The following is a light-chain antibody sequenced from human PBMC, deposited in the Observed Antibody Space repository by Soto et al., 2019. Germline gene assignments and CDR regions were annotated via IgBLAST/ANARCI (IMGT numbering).Light chain of an antibody. CDR2: VNSGGSH. CDR1: SGHSNVA. J-gene: IGLJ7*01. V-gene: IGLV4-69*01. CDR3: QTWGTGSAIVV. Sequence: QPVLTQSPSASASLGASVKLTCTLSSGHSNVAIAWHQQQPEKGPRYLMKVNSGGSHIKGDGIPDRFSGSSSGAERYLFISSLQSEDEADYYCQTWGTGSAIVVFGGGTQLTVL.